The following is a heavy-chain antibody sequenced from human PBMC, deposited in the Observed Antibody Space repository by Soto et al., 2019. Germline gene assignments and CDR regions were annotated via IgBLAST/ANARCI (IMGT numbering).Heavy chain of an antibody. V-gene: IGHV4-59*01. Sequence: KPSETLSLTCTVSGGSISSYYWSWIRQPPGKGLEWIGYIYYSGSTNYNPSLKSRVTISVDTSKNQFSLKLSSVTAADTAVYYCAGGWAVAGPFDYWGQGTLVTVSS. CDR2: IYYSGST. D-gene: IGHD6-19*01. CDR3: AGGWAVAGPFDY. CDR1: GGSISSYY. J-gene: IGHJ4*02.